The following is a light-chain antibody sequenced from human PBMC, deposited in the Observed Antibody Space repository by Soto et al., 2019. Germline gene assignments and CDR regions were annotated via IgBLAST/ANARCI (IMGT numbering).Light chain of an antibody. J-gene: IGKJ1*01. CDR2: EAS. CDR1: QSLSGR. V-gene: IGKV1-5*03. Sequence: DIQMTQAPSTLSASVGDRVTITCRASQSLSGRLAWYQQRPGKAPKLLIYEASSLESGVPSRFSGSGSGTEFTLTIRSLQPDDFATYYCQQYNTYSPMWTFGQGTKVDNK. CDR3: QQYNTYSPMWT.